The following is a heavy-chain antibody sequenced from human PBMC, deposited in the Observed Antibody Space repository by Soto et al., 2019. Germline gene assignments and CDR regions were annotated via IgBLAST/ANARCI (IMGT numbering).Heavy chain of an antibody. J-gene: IGHJ4*02. CDR2: IYPGDSDT. CDR3: ARALTGTIHPHYFDS. V-gene: IGHV5-51*01. CDR1: GYTFTIYW. D-gene: IGHD1-7*01. Sequence: PGESLKISCQVSGYTFTIYWIGWVRQMPGKGLEWMGIIYPGDSDTRYSPSFRGQVTISADKSVSTAYLQWSSLKASDTAIYYCARALTGTIHPHYFDSWGRGTLVTVSS.